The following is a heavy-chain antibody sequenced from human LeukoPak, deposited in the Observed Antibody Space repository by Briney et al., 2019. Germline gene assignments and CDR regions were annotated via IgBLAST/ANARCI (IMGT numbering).Heavy chain of an antibody. CDR2: IIPIFGTA. V-gene: IGHV1-69*13. CDR3: ARASQEMATTSSFDY. D-gene: IGHD5-24*01. Sequence: SVKVSFKASGGTFSSYAISWVRQAPGQGLEWMGGIIPIFGTANYAQKFQGRVTITADESTSTAYMELSSLRSEDTAVYYCARASQEMATTSSFDYWGQGTLVTVSS. J-gene: IGHJ4*02. CDR1: GGTFSSYA.